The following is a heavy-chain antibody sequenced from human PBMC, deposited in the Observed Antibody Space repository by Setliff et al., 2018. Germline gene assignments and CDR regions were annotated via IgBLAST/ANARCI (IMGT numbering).Heavy chain of an antibody. J-gene: IGHJ6*01. Sequence: WASVKVSCKTSGYTFSNYGVSWVRQAPGQGLEWMGWISGYDGNTKYAQNLHGRVTMTTDTSTTTAYMELRSLRSDDTAVYYCARERIYDGLNYNGMDVWGQGTTVTVSS. CDR3: ARERIYDGLNYNGMDV. CDR2: ISGYDGNT. CDR1: GYTFSNYG. V-gene: IGHV1-18*01. D-gene: IGHD3-3*01.